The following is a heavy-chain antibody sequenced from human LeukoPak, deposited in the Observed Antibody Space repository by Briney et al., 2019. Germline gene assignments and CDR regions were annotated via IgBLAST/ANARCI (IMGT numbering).Heavy chain of an antibody. J-gene: IGHJ5*02. V-gene: IGHV4-4*02. CDR1: GGSISSSNW. CDR2: IYHSGST. D-gene: IGHD2-15*01. CDR3: ARGYCSGGSCYADESWFDP. Sequence: SGTLSLTCAVSGGSISSSNWWSWVRQPPGKGLEWIGEIYHSGSTNYNPSLKSRVTISVDKSKNQFSLKLSSVTAADTAVYYCARGYCSGGSCYADESWFDPWGQGTLVTVSS.